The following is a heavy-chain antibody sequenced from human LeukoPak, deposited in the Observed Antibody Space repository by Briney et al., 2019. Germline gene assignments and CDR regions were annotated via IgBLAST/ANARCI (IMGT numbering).Heavy chain of an antibody. CDR1: GDSIRGYY. D-gene: IGHD3-9*01. J-gene: IGHJ4*02. Sequence: PSETLSLTCTVSGDSIRGYYWSWLRQPPGKGLEWIGNVYYSGKINYNSSLESRVTLSVDTSKNQFSLKLTSVTAADTAVYFCARARELAFMAYYFDYWGQGTLATVSP. V-gene: IGHV4-59*01. CDR2: VYYSGKI. CDR3: ARARELAFMAYYFDY.